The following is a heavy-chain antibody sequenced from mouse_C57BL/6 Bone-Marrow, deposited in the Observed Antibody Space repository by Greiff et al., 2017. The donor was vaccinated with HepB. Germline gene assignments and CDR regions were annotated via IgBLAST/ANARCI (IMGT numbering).Heavy chain of an antibody. D-gene: IGHD2-1*01. CDR2: IDPSDSYT. J-gene: IGHJ2*01. Sequence: VQLQQPGAELVMPGASVKLSCKASGYTFTSYWMHWVKQRPGQGLEWIGEIDPSDSYTNYNQKFKGKSTLSVDKSSSTAYMQLSSLTSEDSAVYYCAGGNSYFDYWGQGTTLTVSS. CDR3: AGGNSYFDY. V-gene: IGHV1-69*01. CDR1: GYTFTSYW.